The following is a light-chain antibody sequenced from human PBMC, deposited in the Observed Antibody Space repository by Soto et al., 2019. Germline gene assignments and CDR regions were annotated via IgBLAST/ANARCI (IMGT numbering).Light chain of an antibody. CDR3: QHYDGSPRT. CDR1: QSVKSNY. CDR2: GVF. Sequence: TVLTQSPGTVSLSPGERATLSCRTSQSVKSNYLAWYQQKPGQAPRLLIYGVFNRATGIPDRFSGSGSGTDFTLTISGLEPEDSAVYYCQHYDGSPRTFGQGTKLEIK. V-gene: IGKV3-20*01. J-gene: IGKJ2*01.